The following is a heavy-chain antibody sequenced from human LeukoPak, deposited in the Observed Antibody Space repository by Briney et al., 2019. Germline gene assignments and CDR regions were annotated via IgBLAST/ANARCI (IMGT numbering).Heavy chain of an antibody. Sequence: GESLKISCKGSGYSFTSYWIGWVRQMPGKGLEWMGIIYPGDSDTRYSPSFQGQVTISADKSISTAYLQWSSLKASDTAMYYCARGYPSITMIVVDHFDYWGQGALVTVSS. D-gene: IGHD3-22*01. V-gene: IGHV5-51*01. J-gene: IGHJ4*02. CDR2: IYPGDSDT. CDR1: GYSFTSYW. CDR3: ARGYPSITMIVVDHFDY.